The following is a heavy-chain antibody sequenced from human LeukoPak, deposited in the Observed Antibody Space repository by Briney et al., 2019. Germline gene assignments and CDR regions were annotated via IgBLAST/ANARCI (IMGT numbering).Heavy chain of an antibody. CDR2: ISSYNGNT. Sequence: GASVKVSCKASGYTFTSYDINWVRQATGQGLEWMGWISSYNGNTNYAQKFQGRVAMTTDTSTSTVYMELRSLRSDDTAVYYCARDHHWALGYWGQGTLVTVPS. CDR1: GYTFTSYD. J-gene: IGHJ4*02. V-gene: IGHV1-18*01. CDR3: ARDHHWALGY. D-gene: IGHD7-27*01.